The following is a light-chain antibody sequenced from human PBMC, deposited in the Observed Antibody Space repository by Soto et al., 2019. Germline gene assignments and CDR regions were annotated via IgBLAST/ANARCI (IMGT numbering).Light chain of an antibody. CDR3: RQDDNSRGT. V-gene: IGKV3-20*01. CDR2: GTS. CDR1: QYVSSSY. J-gene: IGKJ1*01. Sequence: EIVLTQSPGTLSLSPGERATLSCRASQYVSSSYLAWYQQKPGQAPRLLMYGTSSRATGIPDRFSGSGSGTDFALTIGGRGPEDLGVYYGRQDDNSRGTFGQGTKVEIK.